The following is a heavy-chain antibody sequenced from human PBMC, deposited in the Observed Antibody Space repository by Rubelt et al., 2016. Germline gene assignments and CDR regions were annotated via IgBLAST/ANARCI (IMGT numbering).Heavy chain of an antibody. CDR1: GASISTYY. Sequence: QLQLQESGPRLVKPSETLSLTCSVSGASISTYYWSWIRQPPGKGLEWIGYIYYKGSTNYNPSLKSRVTISVDTSNNQFSLRLSSVNAADTAVYYCARVIQGGGEPYYYYYMDVWGKGTTVTVSS. D-gene: IGHD2-21*01. CDR2: IYYKGST. V-gene: IGHV4-59*01. CDR3: ARVIQGGGEPYYYYYMDV. J-gene: IGHJ6*03.